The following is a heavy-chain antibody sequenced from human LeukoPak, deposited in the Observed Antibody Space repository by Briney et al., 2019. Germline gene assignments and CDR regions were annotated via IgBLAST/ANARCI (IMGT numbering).Heavy chain of an antibody. D-gene: IGHD1-26*01. Sequence: GRSLRLSCAASGFTFSSYAMHWVRQAPGKGREGVAVISYDGSNKYYADSVKGRFTISRDNSKNTLYLQMNSLRAEDTAVYYCARTQGVGATAPFDYWGQGTLVTVSS. J-gene: IGHJ4*02. CDR2: ISYDGSNK. CDR1: GFTFSSYA. CDR3: ARTQGVGATAPFDY. V-gene: IGHV3-30*01.